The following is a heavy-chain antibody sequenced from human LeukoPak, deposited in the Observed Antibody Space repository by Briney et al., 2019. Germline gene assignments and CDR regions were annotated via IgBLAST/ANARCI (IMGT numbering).Heavy chain of an antibody. D-gene: IGHD3-10*01. J-gene: IGHJ4*02. Sequence: SETLSLTCTVSGGSISSYYWSWIRQPPGKGREGVGYIYYSGSTNYNPSLKPRVTISVDTSKHQFSLKLSSVTAADTAVYYCAGMVRGVPYWGQGTLVTVSS. CDR1: GGSISSYY. V-gene: IGHV4-59*01. CDR3: AGMVRGVPY. CDR2: IYYSGST.